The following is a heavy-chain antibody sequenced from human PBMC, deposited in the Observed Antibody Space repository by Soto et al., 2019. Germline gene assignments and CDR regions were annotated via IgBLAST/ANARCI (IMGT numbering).Heavy chain of an antibody. CDR3: ATPGPTTVTAFDY. CDR1: GYTFTGYY. CDR2: INPNSGGT. J-gene: IGHJ4*02. D-gene: IGHD4-17*01. Sequence: ASVKVSCKASGYTFTGYYMHWVRQAPGQGLEWMGWINPNSGGTNYAQKFQGRVTMTRDTSISTAYMELSRLRSDDTAVYYCATPGPTTVTAFDYWGQGTLVTVSS. V-gene: IGHV1-2*02.